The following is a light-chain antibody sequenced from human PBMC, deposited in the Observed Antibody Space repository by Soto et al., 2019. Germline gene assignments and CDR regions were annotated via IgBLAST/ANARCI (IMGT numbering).Light chain of an antibody. V-gene: IGLV1-40*01. CDR2: GNT. CDR1: SSNIGAGYD. J-gene: IGLJ1*01. CDR3: QSYDNSLSGSDV. Sequence: QSVLTQPTSVSGAPGQRVTISCTGSSSNIGAGYDVHWYQHLPGTAPTLLIYGNTNRPSGVSDRVSGSKSGTSASLAITGLPGDDEADYYCQSYDNSLSGSDVYGTGTKLTVL.